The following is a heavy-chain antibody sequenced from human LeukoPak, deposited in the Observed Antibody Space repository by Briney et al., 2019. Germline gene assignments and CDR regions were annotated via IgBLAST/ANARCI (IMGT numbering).Heavy chain of an antibody. CDR2: IYSGGST. Sequence: PGGSLRLSCAASEFSVGSNYMTWVRQAPGKGLEWVSLIYSGGSTYYADSVKGRFTISRDNSKNTLYLQMNSLRFEDTAVYYCARDRVFSYYGSGSYGPVDVWGKGTTVTVSS. CDR1: EFSVGSNY. D-gene: IGHD3-10*01. J-gene: IGHJ6*04. V-gene: IGHV3-66*01. CDR3: ARDRVFSYYGSGSYGPVDV.